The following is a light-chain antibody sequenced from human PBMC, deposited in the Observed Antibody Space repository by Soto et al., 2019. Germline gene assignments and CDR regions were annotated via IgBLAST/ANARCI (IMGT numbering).Light chain of an antibody. J-gene: IGKJ1*01. Sequence: EIVLTQSPGTLSLSPGERVTLSCRASQSISNNHLAWYQQKPGQAPRLLIHGTSNRATGIPDRFSGSGSGTDFTLTFSRLEPEDFAVYYCQQYGGSPRTFGQGTKVDI. CDR2: GTS. CDR3: QQYGGSPRT. CDR1: QSISNNH. V-gene: IGKV3-20*01.